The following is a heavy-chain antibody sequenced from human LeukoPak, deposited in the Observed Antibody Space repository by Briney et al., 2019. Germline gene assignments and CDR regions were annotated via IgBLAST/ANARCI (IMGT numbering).Heavy chain of an antibody. J-gene: IGHJ4*02. D-gene: IGHD1/OR15-1a*01. CDR2: INYSGNT. CDR3: ARLNVLNNSVLHHFDR. CDR1: GGSISDYY. Sequence: NPSETLSLTCTVSGGSISDYYWSWIRRPPGKGLEWIAYINYSGNTDYNPSLKSRVTISVDTSKNHFSLKLNSVTAADTAVYYCARLNVLNNSVLHHFDRWGQGTLVTVSS. V-gene: IGHV4-59*08.